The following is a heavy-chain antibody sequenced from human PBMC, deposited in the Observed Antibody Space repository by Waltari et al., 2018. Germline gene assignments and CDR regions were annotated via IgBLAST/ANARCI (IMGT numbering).Heavy chain of an antibody. CDR3: TRGGDDSSWYWRN. Sequence: EVQLVESGGGLVQPGGSLRLSCAASGFPFSHNWMTWVRQAPGKGLEWVANINQDGSEKYSVESVKGRFNISRDNAKNSLYLQLNSLRADDTAVYYCTRGGDDSSWYWRNWGQGTLVTVSS. J-gene: IGHJ4*02. CDR2: INQDGSEK. CDR1: GFPFSHNW. D-gene: IGHD6-13*01. V-gene: IGHV3-7*01.